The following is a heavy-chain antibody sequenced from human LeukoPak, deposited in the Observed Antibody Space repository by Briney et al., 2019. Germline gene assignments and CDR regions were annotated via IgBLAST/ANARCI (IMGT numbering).Heavy chain of an antibody. Sequence: GGSRRLSCAASGFTFSSYWMHWVRQAPGKGLVWVSRINSDGSITSYAGSVKGRFTISRDNAKNTLYLQMNSLRAEDTAVYYCARVGINRDGYNTDFDYWGQGSLVTVSS. J-gene: IGHJ4*02. D-gene: IGHD5-24*01. CDR3: ARVGINRDGYNTDFDY. CDR1: GFTFSSYW. CDR2: INSDGSIT. V-gene: IGHV3-74*01.